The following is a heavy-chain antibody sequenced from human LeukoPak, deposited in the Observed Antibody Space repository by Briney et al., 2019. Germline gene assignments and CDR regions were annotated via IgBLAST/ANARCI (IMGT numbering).Heavy chain of an antibody. J-gene: IGHJ4*02. V-gene: IGHV4-59*12. CDR3: ANSYSNYPPYFDY. CDR1: GGSISSYY. D-gene: IGHD4-11*01. CDR2: IYYSGST. Sequence: PSETLSLACTVSGGSISSYYWSWIRQPPGKGLEWIGYIYYSGSTNYNPSLKSRVTISVDMSKNQFSLKLSSVTAADTAVYYCANSYSNYPPYFDYWGQGTLVTVSS.